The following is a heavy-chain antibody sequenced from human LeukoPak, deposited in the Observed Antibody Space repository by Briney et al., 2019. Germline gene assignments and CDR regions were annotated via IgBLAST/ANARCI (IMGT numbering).Heavy chain of an antibody. CDR1: GFTFSSYW. D-gene: IGHD1-14*01. Sequence: GGSLRLSCAASGFTFSSYWMSWVRQAPGKGLEWVANIKQDGSESYYVDSVKGRFTISRDNAKNSLYLQMNSLRVEDTAVYFCARIKTRGAFDIWGQGTMVIVSS. CDR2: IKQDGSES. J-gene: IGHJ3*02. CDR3: ARIKTRGAFDI. V-gene: IGHV3-7*01.